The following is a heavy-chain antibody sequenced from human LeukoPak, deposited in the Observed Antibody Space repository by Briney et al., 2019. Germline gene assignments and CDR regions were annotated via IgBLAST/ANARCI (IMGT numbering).Heavy chain of an antibody. CDR3: ARERSGAFWFDP. V-gene: IGHV1-46*01. CDR1: GYTFTNYY. Sequence: AAVKVSCKSSGYTFTNYYMHWVRQAPGQGLEYVGIINPGGGNTNHRQKFQGNVTMTRDTSQSTVYMEQGSLRSDDPGVYYCARERSGAFWFDPWGQGTLVTVSS. CDR2: INPGGGNT. J-gene: IGHJ5*02. D-gene: IGHD2-15*01.